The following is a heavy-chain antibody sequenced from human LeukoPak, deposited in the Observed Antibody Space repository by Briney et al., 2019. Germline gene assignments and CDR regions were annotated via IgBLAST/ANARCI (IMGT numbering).Heavy chain of an antibody. J-gene: IGHJ4*02. CDR3: ARDRGSSTWEGFDY. V-gene: IGHV3-7*01. CDR1: GFTFSRYW. D-gene: IGHD6-13*01. CDR2: IKPDGSEK. Sequence: PGGSLRLSCAASGFTFSRYWLSWVRQAPGKGLEGVANIKPDGSEKYYVDSVKGRFTISRDNAKNSLFLQVNSLRAEDTAVYYCARDRGSSTWEGFDYWGQGTLVTVSS.